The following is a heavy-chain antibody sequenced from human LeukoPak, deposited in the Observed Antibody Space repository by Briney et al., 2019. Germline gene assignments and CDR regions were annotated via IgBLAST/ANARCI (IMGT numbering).Heavy chain of an antibody. CDR3: ARRYYGPAFDY. CDR2: IYYSGST. CDR1: GDSFSSVTDY. V-gene: IGHV4-61*01. Sequence: SETLSLTCSVSGDSFSSVTDYWAWIRQPPGKGLEWIGYIYYSGSTSYNPSLKSRVTISVDTSKNQFSLKLSSVTAADTAVYYCARRYYGPAFDYWGQGTLVTVSS. D-gene: IGHD3-10*01. J-gene: IGHJ4*02.